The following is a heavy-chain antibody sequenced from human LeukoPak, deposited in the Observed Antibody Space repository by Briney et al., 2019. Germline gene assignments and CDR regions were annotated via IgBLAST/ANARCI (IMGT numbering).Heavy chain of an antibody. Sequence: SETLSLTCTVSGGSIRSGSHYWAWIRPPPGEGLEWIGSIYYSGSTYYNPSLENRVTISIDTSKNHFSLKLSSLSAADTSVYYCAKRDDSGGNLVDLWGQGTLVTVS. D-gene: IGHD3-22*01. V-gene: IGHV4-39*02. CDR1: GGSIRSGSHY. CDR3: AKRDDSGGNLVDL. J-gene: IGHJ4*02. CDR2: IYYSGST.